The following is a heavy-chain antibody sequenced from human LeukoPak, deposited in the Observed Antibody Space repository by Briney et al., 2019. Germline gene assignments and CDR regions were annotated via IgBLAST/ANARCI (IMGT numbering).Heavy chain of an antibody. D-gene: IGHD2-2*01. J-gene: IGHJ4*02. CDR2: ISAYNGNT. CDR3: ARVDVVVPAASRYYFDY. Sequence: ASVKVSCKASGYTFTSYGISWVRQAPGQGLEWMGWISAYNGNTNYAQKLQGRVTMTTDTSTSTAYMELRSLRSDDTAVYYCARVDVVVPAASRYYFDYWGQGTLVTVSS. CDR1: GYTFTSYG. V-gene: IGHV1-18*01.